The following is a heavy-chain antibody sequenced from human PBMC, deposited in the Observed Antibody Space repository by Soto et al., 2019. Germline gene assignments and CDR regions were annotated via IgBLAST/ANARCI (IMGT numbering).Heavy chain of an antibody. CDR3: ARDIWICNYKWFDS. D-gene: IGHD3-9*01. J-gene: IGHJ5*01. CDR1: TLTVSLYG. CDR2: ISNDGVTK. V-gene: IGHV3-30*03. Sequence: QVQLVEFGGGVVQPGRSLRLSCAASTLTVSLYGIQWVRQAPVKGLDWVAFISNDGVTKYYADTVRGRFTIGRDNSMNAVDLHMNRLRAEDTGVYYWARDIWICNYKWFDSWGQGTLVTVSS.